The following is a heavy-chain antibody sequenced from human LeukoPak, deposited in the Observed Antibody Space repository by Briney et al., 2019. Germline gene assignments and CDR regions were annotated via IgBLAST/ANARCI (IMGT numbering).Heavy chain of an antibody. CDR1: GFTFSDHY. J-gene: IGHJ4*02. CDR2: SRNRAHSYTT. CDR3: VALIRGLGY. D-gene: IGHD3-10*01. Sequence: GGSLRLSCSVSGFTFSDHYMDWVRQAPGKGLDWVGRSRNRAHSYTTEYAASVKGRFTVSRADSENLLFLQMNSLKTDDTAVYYCVALIRGLGYWGQGTLVAVSS. V-gene: IGHV3-72*01.